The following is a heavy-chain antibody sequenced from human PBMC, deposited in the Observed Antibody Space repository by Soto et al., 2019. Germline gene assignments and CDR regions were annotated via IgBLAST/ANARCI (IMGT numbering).Heavy chain of an antibody. Sequence: EVQLLESGGGLIQPGGSLRLSCTASGFTFINYAMNWVRQAPGKGLEWVSGTSGGGDVAFYADSVKGRFAISRDKSKNTLSLQMNSLRAEDTALYYCVKKSIGTVTNPVYWSFDLWGRGTLVTVSS. J-gene: IGHJ2*01. D-gene: IGHD4-17*01. CDR3: VKKSIGTVTNPVYWSFDL. V-gene: IGHV3-23*01. CDR1: GFTFINYA. CDR2: TSGGGDVA.